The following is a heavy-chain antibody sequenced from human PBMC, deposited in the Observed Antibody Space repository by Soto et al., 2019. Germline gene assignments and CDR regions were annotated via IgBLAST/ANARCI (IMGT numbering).Heavy chain of an antibody. CDR1: GFTFSSYS. CDR2: ISSSSSYI. Sequence: PGGSLRLSCAASGFTFSSYSMNWVRQAPGKGLEWVSSISSSSSYIYYADSVKGRFTISRDNAKNSLYLQMNSLRAEDTAVYYCAREPAALDRWFDPWGQGTLVTVSS. J-gene: IGHJ5*02. D-gene: IGHD6-6*01. CDR3: AREPAALDRWFDP. V-gene: IGHV3-21*01.